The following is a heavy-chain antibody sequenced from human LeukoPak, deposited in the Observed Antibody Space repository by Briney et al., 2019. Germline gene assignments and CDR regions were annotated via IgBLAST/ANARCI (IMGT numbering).Heavy chain of an antibody. D-gene: IGHD2-15*01. Sequence: GGSLRLSCAASGFTFSSHAMTWVRQAPGKGLEWVSVISGSGDNTDYADSVKGRFTISRDNSRNTVYLQMNSLRAENTAVYYCTSFPRADTRDIVFDFWGQGALVTVSS. V-gene: IGHV3-23*01. CDR1: GFTFSSHA. CDR3: TSFPRADTRDIVFDF. J-gene: IGHJ4*02. CDR2: ISGSGDNT.